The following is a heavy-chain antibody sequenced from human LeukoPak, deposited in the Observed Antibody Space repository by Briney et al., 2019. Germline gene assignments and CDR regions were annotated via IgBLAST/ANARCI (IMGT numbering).Heavy chain of an antibody. CDR3: ARKCLRRSSSSWYGLEFDYFDY. D-gene: IGHD6-13*01. CDR1: GYTFTSYD. J-gene: IGHJ4*02. V-gene: IGHV1-8*01. Sequence: ASVKVSCKASGYTFTSYDINWVRQATGQGLEWMGWMNPNSGNTGYAQKFQGRVTMTRNTSISTAYMELSSPRSEDTAVYYCARKCLRRSSSSWYGLEFDYFDYWGQGTLVTVSS. CDR2: MNPNSGNT.